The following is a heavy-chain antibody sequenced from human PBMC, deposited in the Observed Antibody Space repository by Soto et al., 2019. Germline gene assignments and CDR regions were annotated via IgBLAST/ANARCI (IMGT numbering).Heavy chain of an antibody. D-gene: IGHD5-12*01. CDR3: ARSTDGYNIATDY. Sequence: PSETLSLTCTVSGGSVSSGSYYWSWIRQPPGKGLEWIGYIYYSGSTNYNPSLKSRVTISVDTSKNQFSLKLSSVTAADTAVYYCARSTDGYNIATDYWGQGTLVTVSS. J-gene: IGHJ4*02. V-gene: IGHV4-61*01. CDR2: IYYSGST. CDR1: GGSVSSGSYY.